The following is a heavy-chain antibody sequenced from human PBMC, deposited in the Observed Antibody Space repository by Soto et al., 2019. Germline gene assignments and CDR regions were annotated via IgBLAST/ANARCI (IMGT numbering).Heavy chain of an antibody. CDR1: GGSISSYY. J-gene: IGHJ2*01. Sequence: SETLSLTCTVSGGSISSYYWSWIRQPPGKGLEWIGYIYYSGSTNYNPSLKSRVTISVDKSTSTAYMELSSLRSEDTAVYYCARELGVTTFRNWHFDLWGRGTLVTVSS. CDR2: IYYSGST. CDR3: ARELGVTTFRNWHFDL. V-gene: IGHV4-59*01. D-gene: IGHD4-17*01.